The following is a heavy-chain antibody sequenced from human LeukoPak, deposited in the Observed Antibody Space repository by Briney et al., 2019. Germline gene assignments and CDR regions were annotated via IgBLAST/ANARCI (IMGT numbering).Heavy chain of an antibody. D-gene: IGHD6-13*01. V-gene: IGHV4-59*01. CDR3: ARVCPLSSSWYWDYYYYYMDV. CDR2: IYYSGST. Sequence: PSETLSLTCTVSGRPISSYYWSWIRQPPGKGLEWVGYIYYSGSTNYNPSLKSRVTISVDTSKNHYSLKLSSVTAADTAVYYCARVCPLSSSWYWDYYYYYMDVWGKGTTVTVSS. CDR1: GRPISSYY. J-gene: IGHJ6*03.